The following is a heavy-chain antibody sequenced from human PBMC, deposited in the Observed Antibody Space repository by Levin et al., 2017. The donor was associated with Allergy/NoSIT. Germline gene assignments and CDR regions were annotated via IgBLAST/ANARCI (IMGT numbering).Heavy chain of an antibody. CDR2: INPNSGGT. CDR3: ARTRSWKFDY. D-gene: IGHD6-13*01. J-gene: IGHJ4*02. V-gene: IGHV1-2*02. Sequence: ASVKVSCKASGYTFTGYYMNWVRQAPGQGLEWIGWINPNSGGTNYGQKFQGRVTMTSDTSISTAYMELSSLTSDDTAVYYCARTRSWKFDYWGQGTLVTVSS. CDR1: GYTFTGYY.